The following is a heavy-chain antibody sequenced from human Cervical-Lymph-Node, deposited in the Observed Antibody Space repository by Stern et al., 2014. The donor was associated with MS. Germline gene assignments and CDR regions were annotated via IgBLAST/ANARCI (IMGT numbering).Heavy chain of an antibody. CDR2: IIPIFATP. CDR3: ARGDTMVRGVITPDYYGMDV. J-gene: IGHJ6*02. V-gene: IGHV1-69*01. CDR1: GGTFSSYA. D-gene: IGHD3-10*01. Sequence: MQLVQSGAEVKKPGSSVKVSCKASGGTFSSYAISWVRQAPGQGLEWMGGIIPIFATPNYAQKFQGRVTITADESTSTAYMELSSLRSEDTAVYYCARGDTMVRGVITPDYYGMDVWGQGTTVTVSS.